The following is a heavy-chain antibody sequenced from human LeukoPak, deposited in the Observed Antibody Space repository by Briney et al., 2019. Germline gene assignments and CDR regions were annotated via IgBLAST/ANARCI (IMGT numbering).Heavy chain of an antibody. CDR2: IYSGGST. V-gene: IGHV3-53*01. D-gene: IGHD1-1*01. CDR3: ARTGNPATGDY. Sequence: PGGSLRLSCAASGFTFSDYYMSWIRQAPGKGLEWVSVIYSGGSTYYADSVKGRFTISRDNSKNTLYLQMNSLRAEDTAVYYCARTGNPATGDYWGPGTLVTVSS. CDR1: GFTFSDYY. J-gene: IGHJ4*02.